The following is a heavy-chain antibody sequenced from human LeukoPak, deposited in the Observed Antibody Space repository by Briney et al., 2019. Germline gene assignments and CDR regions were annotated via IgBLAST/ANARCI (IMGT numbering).Heavy chain of an antibody. Sequence: PSETQSLTCAVYGGSFSGYYWSWIRQPPGKGLEWIGEINHSGSTNYNPSLKSRVTISVDTSKNQFSLKLSSVTAADTAVYYCALWIQLWFGDPRSFDIWGQGTMVTVSS. V-gene: IGHV4-34*01. D-gene: IGHD5-18*01. CDR1: GGSFSGYY. CDR3: ALWIQLWFGDPRSFDI. CDR2: INHSGST. J-gene: IGHJ3*02.